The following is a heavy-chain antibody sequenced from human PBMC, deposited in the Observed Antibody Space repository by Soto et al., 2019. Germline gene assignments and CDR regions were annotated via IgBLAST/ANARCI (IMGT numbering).Heavy chain of an antibody. J-gene: IGHJ3*01. D-gene: IGHD2-21*01. CDR3: AIPISQAYGGIIGCHVAFDV. V-gene: IGHV5-51*01. CDR1: ADXIAIYC. Sequence: FCMVSADXIAIYCSGWVRXMPGKGLEWRGIIYPGDSDTRYSPSFQGQVTMSADKSIRTAYLQWSSLKASDTAMYYCAIPISQAYGGIIGCHVAFDVWANGTMDTVSS. CDR2: IYPGDSDT.